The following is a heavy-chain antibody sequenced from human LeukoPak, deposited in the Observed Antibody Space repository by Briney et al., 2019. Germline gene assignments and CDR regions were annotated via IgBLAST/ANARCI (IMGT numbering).Heavy chain of an antibody. CDR1: GYIFSIYA. CDR3: ARPKLRWSAYYYMDV. Sequence: GASVKVSCKTSGYIFSIYALIWVRQAPGQGLELMGWIETNTGNPTYAQGFTGRFVFSLDTSVSTAYLQISSLKAEDTAVYYCARPKLRWSAYYYMDVWGKGTTVTVSS. J-gene: IGHJ6*03. V-gene: IGHV7-4-1*02. CDR2: IETNTGNP. D-gene: IGHD4-23*01.